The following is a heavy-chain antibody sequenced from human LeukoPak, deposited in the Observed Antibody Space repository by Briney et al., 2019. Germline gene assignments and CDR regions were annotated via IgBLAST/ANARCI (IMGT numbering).Heavy chain of an antibody. CDR3: ARKLGYCSRTSCQDNWFDP. CDR2: IHPGDSDT. J-gene: IGHJ5*02. V-gene: IGHV5-51*01. CDR1: GYSFTSYW. Sequence: GESLKISCEGSGYSFTSYWLAWVRPMPGKGLGWMGIIHPGDSDTRYSPSFQGQVTISADKSISTAYLQWSSLKASDTAMYYCARKLGYCSRTSCQDNWFDPWGQGTLVTVSS. D-gene: IGHD2-2*01.